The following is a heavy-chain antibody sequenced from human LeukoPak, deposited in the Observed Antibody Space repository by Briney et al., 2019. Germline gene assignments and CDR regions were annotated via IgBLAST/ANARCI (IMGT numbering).Heavy chain of an antibody. CDR3: ARSPRDGYSNPFDY. CDR2: ISGNGGST. V-gene: IGHV3-64*01. Sequence: PGGSLRLSCAASGFTFSSYAMHWVRQAPGKGLEYVSAISGNGGSTYYANSVKGRFTISRDNSKNALYLQMGSLRAEDMAVYYCARSPRDGYSNPFDYWGQGTLVTVSS. D-gene: IGHD4-11*01. CDR1: GFTFSSYA. J-gene: IGHJ4*02.